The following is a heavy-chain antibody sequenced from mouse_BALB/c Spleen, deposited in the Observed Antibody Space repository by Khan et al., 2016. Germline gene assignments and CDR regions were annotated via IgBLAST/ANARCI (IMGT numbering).Heavy chain of an antibody. CDR2: INPRIDYT. J-gene: IGHJ2*01. V-gene: IGHV1-4*01. D-gene: IGHD4-1*01. Sequence: QVQLQQSGAELAKPGASVKMSCKASGYTFTNYYIHWVKQRPGQGLEWIGYINPRIDYTEYNQKFKDKATLTADKSSSTAYMQLTSLTSEDSAVYDGARDLGRGYWGQGTTLTVYS. CDR1: GYTFTNYY. CDR3: ARDLGRGY.